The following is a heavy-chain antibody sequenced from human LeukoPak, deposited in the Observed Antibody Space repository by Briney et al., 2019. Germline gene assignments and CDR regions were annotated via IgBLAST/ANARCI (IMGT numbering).Heavy chain of an antibody. Sequence: GGSLRLSCAASGFTFSTFAMNWVRQAPGEGLEWVSGISGSGVSTYYADSVKGRFTFSRDNSKNTLFLQMNSLRAEDTAVYYCARGRKGSPGYYFDYWGQGTLVTVSS. J-gene: IGHJ4*02. CDR2: ISGSGVST. CDR3: ARGRKGSPGYYFDY. CDR1: GFTFSTFA. V-gene: IGHV3-23*01. D-gene: IGHD6-13*01.